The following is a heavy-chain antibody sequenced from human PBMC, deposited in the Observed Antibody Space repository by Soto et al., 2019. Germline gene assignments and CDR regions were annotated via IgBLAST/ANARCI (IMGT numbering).Heavy chain of an antibody. D-gene: IGHD5-12*01. Sequence: QVKLVQSEAEVKEPGASVKVSCKDSGYTFTDYALQWVRQAPGQSLEWMGWINAGNGNTKYSQKFLGRVTFTRDTSASTAYMEMSSLTYEDTAVFYCARARLDGNGYTWSWFDPWGQGVLVTVSS. J-gene: IGHJ5*02. CDR1: GYTFTDYA. CDR2: INAGNGNT. V-gene: IGHV1-3*01. CDR3: ARARLDGNGYTWSWFDP.